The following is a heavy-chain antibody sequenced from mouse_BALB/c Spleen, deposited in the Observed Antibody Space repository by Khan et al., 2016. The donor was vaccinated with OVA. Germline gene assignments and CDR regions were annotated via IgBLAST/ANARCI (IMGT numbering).Heavy chain of an antibody. D-gene: IGHD3-3*01. V-gene: IGHV3-6*02. Sequence: EVQLQESGPGLVKPSQSLSLTCSVTGYSITSGYYWNWIRQFPGNKLEWMGYITSGGSFNYNPSLKNRISITRDTSNNQFFLTLNSVTPEDTATYYCARAGRWFDYWGQGTLVTVSA. J-gene: IGHJ3*01. CDR3: ARAGRWFDY. CDR1: GYSITSGYY. CDR2: ITSGGSF.